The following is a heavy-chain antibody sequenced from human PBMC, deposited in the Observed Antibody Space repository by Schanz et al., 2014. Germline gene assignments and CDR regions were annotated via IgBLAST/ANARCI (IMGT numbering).Heavy chain of an antibody. CDR2: ISSGSTTT. J-gene: IGHJ6*03. CDR1: GFIFSDYY. Sequence: VQLVESGGGLVKPGGSLRLSCAASGFIFSDYYMAWIRQAPGKGPEYVSYISSGSTTTYHSDSVKGRFTISGDSSKYTVYLQMNSLRADDTAVYYCAKGPYYYYYMDVWGNGTTVTVSS. V-gene: IGHV3-11*04. CDR3: AKGPYYYYYMDV.